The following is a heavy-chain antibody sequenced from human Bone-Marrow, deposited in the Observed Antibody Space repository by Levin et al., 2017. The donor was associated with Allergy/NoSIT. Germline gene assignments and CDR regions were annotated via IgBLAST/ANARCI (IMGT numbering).Heavy chain of an antibody. D-gene: IGHD3-9*01. J-gene: IGHJ4*02. CDR2: IWHDGSNE. CDR1: GFTFSDYG. V-gene: IGHV3-33*01. CDR3: AAMNYDILTGFYRDY. Sequence: GESLKISCAASGFTFSDYGMHWVRQAPGKGLEWVAVIWHDGSNEYYADPAKGRFTISRDNFKNTVYLQMNSLRAEDTALYYCAAMNYDILTGFYRDYWGQGTLVSVSS.